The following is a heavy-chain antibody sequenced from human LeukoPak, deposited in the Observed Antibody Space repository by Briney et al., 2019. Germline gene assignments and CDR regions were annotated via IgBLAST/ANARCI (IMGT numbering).Heavy chain of an antibody. CDR1: GGSFSGYY. D-gene: IGHD6-13*01. V-gene: IGHV4-34*01. J-gene: IGHJ3*02. Sequence: SETLSLTCAVYGGSFSGYYWSWIRQPPGKGLEWIGEINHSGSTNYNPSLKSRVTISVDTSKNQFSLKLSSVTAADTAVYYCVRSSSWYSLHAFDIWGQGTMVTVSS. CDR2: INHSGST. CDR3: VRSSSWYSLHAFDI.